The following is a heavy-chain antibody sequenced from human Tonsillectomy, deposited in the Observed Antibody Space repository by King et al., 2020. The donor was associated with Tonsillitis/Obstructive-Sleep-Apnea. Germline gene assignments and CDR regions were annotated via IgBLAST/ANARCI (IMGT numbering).Heavy chain of an antibody. V-gene: IGHV4-34*01. CDR3: ARGRHWYFDL. CDR1: GGSFSGYY. CDR2: INHSGST. J-gene: IGHJ2*01. Sequence: VQLQQWGAGLLKPSETLSLTCAVYGGSFSGYYWSWIRQPPGKGLEWIGEINHSGSTNYNPSLKSRVTISVDTSKNKFSLKLSSVTAADTAVYYCARGRHWYFDLWGRGTLVTVSS.